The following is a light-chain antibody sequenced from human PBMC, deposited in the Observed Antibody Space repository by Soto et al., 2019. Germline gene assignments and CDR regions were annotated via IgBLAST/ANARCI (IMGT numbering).Light chain of an antibody. V-gene: IGKV1-39*01. Sequence: IQMTQSPSSLSASVGDRVSITCRASQHINSFLNWYQQKPGEAPKLLIYAASRLQDGVPSRFSGSGSGTDFTLTISSLQPEDFATYYWQQSYTTPRFTFGQGTKLEIK. CDR3: QQSYTTPRFT. CDR2: AAS. CDR1: QHINSF. J-gene: IGKJ2*01.